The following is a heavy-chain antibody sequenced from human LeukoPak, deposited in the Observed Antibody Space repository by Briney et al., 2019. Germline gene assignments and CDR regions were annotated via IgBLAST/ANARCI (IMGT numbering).Heavy chain of an antibody. CDR3: ARHMGLGYSYGYPYFDY. J-gene: IGHJ4*02. V-gene: IGHV4-59*08. CDR1: GVSISSYY. Sequence: SETLSLTCTVSGVSISSYYWSWIRQPPGKGLEWVGYIYYSGSTNYNPSLKSRVTISVDTSKNQFSLKLSSVTAADTAVYYCARHMGLGYSYGYPYFDYWGQGTLVTVSS. CDR2: IYYSGST. D-gene: IGHD5-18*01.